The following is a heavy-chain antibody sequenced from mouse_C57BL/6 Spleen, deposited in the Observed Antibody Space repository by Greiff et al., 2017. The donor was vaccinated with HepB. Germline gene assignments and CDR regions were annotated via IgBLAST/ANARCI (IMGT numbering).Heavy chain of an antibody. V-gene: IGHV1-61*01. D-gene: IGHD2-10*02. CDR2: IYPSDSET. CDR1: GYTFTSYW. CDR3: ARGYGYYYAMDY. J-gene: IGHJ4*01. Sequence: VKLQQPGAELVRPGSSVKLSCKASGYTFTSYWMDWVKQRPGQGLEWIGNIYPSDSETHYNQKFKDKATLTVDKSSSTAYMQLSSLTSEDSAVYYCARGYGYYYAMDYWGQGTSVTVSS.